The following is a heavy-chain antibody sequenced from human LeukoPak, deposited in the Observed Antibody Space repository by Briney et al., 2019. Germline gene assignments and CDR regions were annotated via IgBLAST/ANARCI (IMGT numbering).Heavy chain of an antibody. CDR2: ISYDGSNK. Sequence: GGSLRLSCAASGFTFSSYAMHWVRQAPGKGLEWVAVISYDGSNKYYADSVKGRFTISRDNSKNTLYLQMNSLRAEDTAVYYCASKEGRYFSSTGCQEDWFDPWGQGTLVTVSS. CDR3: ASKEGRYFSSTGCQEDWFDP. J-gene: IGHJ5*02. D-gene: IGHD2-2*01. V-gene: IGHV3-30-3*01. CDR1: GFTFSSYA.